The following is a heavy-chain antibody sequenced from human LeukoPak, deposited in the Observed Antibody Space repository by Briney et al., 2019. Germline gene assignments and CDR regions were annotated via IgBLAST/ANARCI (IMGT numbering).Heavy chain of an antibody. J-gene: IGHJ6*02. Sequence: GGSLRLSCAASEFTFRNYAMSWVRQAPGKGLEWVSAISGSGGSTYYADSVKGRFTISRDNSKNTLYLQMNSLRAEDTAVYYCAYCSSTSCSPYYYYYGMDVWGQGTTVTVSS. V-gene: IGHV3-23*01. CDR2: ISGSGGST. CDR1: EFTFRNYA. CDR3: AYCSSTSCSPYYYYYGMDV. D-gene: IGHD2-2*01.